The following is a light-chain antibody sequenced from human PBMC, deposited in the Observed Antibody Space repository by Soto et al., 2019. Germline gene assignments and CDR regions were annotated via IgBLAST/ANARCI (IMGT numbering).Light chain of an antibody. CDR3: QHYVTSSIT. V-gene: IGKV3-20*01. Sequence: EVVMTKSPATLSVSPGERATLSCRASQSVISSSLGWYQQKPGQAPRLLIYGASSRATGIPDRFSGSGSGTDFTLTISRLEPEDFAVYYCQHYVTSSITFGQGTRLAIK. CDR1: QSVISSS. J-gene: IGKJ5*01. CDR2: GAS.